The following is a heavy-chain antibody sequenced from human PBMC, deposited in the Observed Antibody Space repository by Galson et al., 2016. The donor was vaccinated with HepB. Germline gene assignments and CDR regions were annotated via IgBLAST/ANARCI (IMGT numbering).Heavy chain of an antibody. CDR1: GGSISGYF. CDR3: AIQGGDFSYGIAPVDY. CDR2: IYYSGRT. V-gene: IGHV4-59*01. Sequence: ETLSLTCTVSGGSISGYFWGWIRQPPGKGLEWIGYIYYSGRTGYNPSLKGRVTMSVDTSKNQFSLNLNSVTAADTAGYYCAIQGGDFSYGIAPVDYWGQGTLVTVSS. D-gene: IGHD2-21*02. J-gene: IGHJ4*02.